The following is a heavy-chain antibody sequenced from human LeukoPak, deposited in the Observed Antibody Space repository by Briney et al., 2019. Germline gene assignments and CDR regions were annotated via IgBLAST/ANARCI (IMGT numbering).Heavy chain of an antibody. CDR2: IRYDGSNK. D-gene: IGHD1-26*01. CDR3: AKGGATAIDYYYYGMDV. CDR1: GFTFSSFG. J-gene: IGHJ6*02. Sequence: GGSLRLSCAASGFTFSSFGMHWLRQAPGKGLEGVAFIRYDGSNKYYADSVKGRFTISRDNSKNTLYLQMNSLRAEDTAVYYCAKGGATAIDYYYYGMDVWGQGTTVTVSS. V-gene: IGHV3-30*02.